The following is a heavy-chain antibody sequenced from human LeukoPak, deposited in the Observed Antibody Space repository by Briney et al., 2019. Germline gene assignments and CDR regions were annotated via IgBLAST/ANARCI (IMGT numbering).Heavy chain of an antibody. CDR1: GFTFSSYG. CDR3: AMMTWWSAGFDH. CDR2: INQDGSQK. Sequence: PGGTLRLSCAASGFTFSSYGMNWVRQAPGKGLEWVANINQDGSQKYFVDSIKGRFTISRDNAKNSVYLQMNSLRAEDTAVYYCAMMTWWSAGFDHWGQGTPVTVSS. V-gene: IGHV3-7*01. D-gene: IGHD2-15*01. J-gene: IGHJ4*02.